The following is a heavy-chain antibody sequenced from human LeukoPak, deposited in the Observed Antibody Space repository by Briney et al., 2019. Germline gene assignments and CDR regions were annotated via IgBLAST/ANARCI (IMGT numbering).Heavy chain of an antibody. CDR2: ISGSGVST. D-gene: IGHD5-12*01. J-gene: IGHJ4*02. CDR3: AKAPRVDIVATPYDY. V-gene: IGHV3-23*01. Sequence: QSGGSLRLSCAASGFTFSSYAMTWVRQAPGKGLEWVSAISGSGVSTYHADSVKGRFTISRDSSKNTLYLQMNSLRAEDTAVYFCAKAPRVDIVATPYDYWGQGTLVTVSS. CDR1: GFTFSSYA.